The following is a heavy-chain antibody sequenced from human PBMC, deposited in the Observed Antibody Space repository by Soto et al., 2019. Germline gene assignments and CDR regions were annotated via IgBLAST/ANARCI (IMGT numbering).Heavy chain of an antibody. Sequence: GGSLRLSCSASGFSFGSNSMAWVRQAPGKGLEWVASISDTAHRIFHADSVKGRFNISRDNSRNRLYLQMNGLRSEDRAFYYCVILALGKFDFWGQGTLVTVSS. D-gene: IGHD1-26*01. J-gene: IGHJ4*02. CDR2: ISDTAHRI. CDR1: GFSFGSNS. V-gene: IGHV3-23*01. CDR3: VILALGKFDF.